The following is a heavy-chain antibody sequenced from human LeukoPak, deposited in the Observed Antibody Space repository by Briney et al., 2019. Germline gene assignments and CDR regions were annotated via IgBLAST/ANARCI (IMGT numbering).Heavy chain of an antibody. Sequence: GGSLRLSCAASGFTFSSYSMNWGRQAPGKVLEWVSSISSSSSYIYYADSVKGRFTISRDNAKNSLYLQMNSLRAEDTAVYYCARDRNGGRYYFDYWGQGTLVTVSS. CDR3: ARDRNGGRYYFDY. CDR1: GFTFSSYS. J-gene: IGHJ4*02. CDR2: ISSSSSYI. V-gene: IGHV3-21*01. D-gene: IGHD2-8*01.